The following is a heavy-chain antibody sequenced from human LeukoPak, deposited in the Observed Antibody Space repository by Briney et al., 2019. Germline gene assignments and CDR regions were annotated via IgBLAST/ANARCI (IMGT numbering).Heavy chain of an antibody. J-gene: IGHJ3*02. CDR1: GDSISSYY. CDR3: ARYSSGWNDAFDI. V-gene: IGHV4-59*01. CDR2: IYYSGST. Sequence: SETLSLTCTVSGDSISSYYWSWIRQPPGKGLEWIGYIYYSGSTNYNPSLKSRVTISVDTSKSQFSPKLSSVTAADTAVYYCARYSSGWNDAFDIWGQGTMVTVSS. D-gene: IGHD6-19*01.